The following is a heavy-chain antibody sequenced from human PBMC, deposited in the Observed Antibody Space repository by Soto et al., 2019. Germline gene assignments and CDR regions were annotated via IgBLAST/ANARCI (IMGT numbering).Heavy chain of an antibody. CDR3: AGVDQHRPYFDY. J-gene: IGHJ4*02. Sequence: QVQLQESGPGLVKPSQTLSLTCSVSGASISSGGYYWSWIRQHPGQGLEWNGYIYYSGTTYYNPSLKSRVTISVDPSKNQFSLKLSSVTAADTAVYYCAGVDQHRPYFDYWGQGTLVTVSS. CDR2: IYYSGTT. V-gene: IGHV4-31*03. D-gene: IGHD2-2*01. CDR1: GASISSGGYY.